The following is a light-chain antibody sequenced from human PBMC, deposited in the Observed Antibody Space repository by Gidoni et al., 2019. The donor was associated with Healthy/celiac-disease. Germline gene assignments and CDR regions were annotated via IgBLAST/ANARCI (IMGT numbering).Light chain of an antibody. Sequence: QSVLTHPPSASGPPGQRVTISCSGSSSNIVWNYVYWYQQLPGTAPKPLIYRNNQRPSGVPDRFSGSKSGTSASLAISGLRSEDEADYYCAAWDDSLRAVVFGGGTKLTVL. CDR2: RNN. CDR1: SSNIVWNY. V-gene: IGLV1-47*01. CDR3: AAWDDSLRAVV. J-gene: IGLJ2*01.